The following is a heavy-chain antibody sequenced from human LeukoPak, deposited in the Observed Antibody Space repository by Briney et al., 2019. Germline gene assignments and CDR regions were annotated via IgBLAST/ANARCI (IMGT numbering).Heavy chain of an antibody. CDR3: ASHYLTTGSNPQPDC. CDR2: ISGSGGST. Sequence: WGSLRLSCAASGFTFSSYGMSWVRQATGKGLEWVSAISGSGGSTYYPDSVKGRFTISRDNSKNTLYLQMNSLRPEDTAVYYCASHYLTTGSNPQPDCWGQGALVTVSS. CDR1: GFTFSSYG. J-gene: IGHJ4*02. D-gene: IGHD4-11*01. V-gene: IGHV3-23*01.